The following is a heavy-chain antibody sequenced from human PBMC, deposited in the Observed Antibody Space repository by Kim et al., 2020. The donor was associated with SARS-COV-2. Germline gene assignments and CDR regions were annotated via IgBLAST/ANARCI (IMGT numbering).Heavy chain of an antibody. CDR3: ARDGNGLGV. Sequence: SSTTHADSVKGRFTISRDNAKNTLFLQMNSLRAEDAAGYYCARDGNGLGVWGQGTTVTVSS. V-gene: IGHV3-74*01. CDR2: SST. J-gene: IGHJ6*02.